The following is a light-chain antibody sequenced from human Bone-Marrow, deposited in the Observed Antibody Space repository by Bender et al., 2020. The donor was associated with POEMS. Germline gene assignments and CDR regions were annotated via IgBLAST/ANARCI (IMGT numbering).Light chain of an antibody. V-gene: IGLV2-14*01. J-gene: IGLJ3*02. CDR3: SSWDDSLSGWV. CDR2: DVS. CDR1: NSDVGGYDF. Sequence: QTALTQPASVSASPGQSITISCTGTNSDVGGYDFVSWYQQYPGKTPKLIIYDVSNRPSGLSSRFSGSKSGTSASLAISDIQSEDEGDYYCSSWDDSLSGWVFGGGTKLTVL.